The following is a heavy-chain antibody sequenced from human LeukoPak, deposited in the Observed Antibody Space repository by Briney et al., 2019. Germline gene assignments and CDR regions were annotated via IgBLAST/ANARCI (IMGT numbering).Heavy chain of an antibody. Sequence: PGGSLRLSCAASGFTFSSYSMNWVRQAPGKGLEWVSSISRSSSYIYYADSVKGRFTISRDNAKNSLYLQMNSLRAEDTAVYYCARSDAGVLDYWGQGTLVTVSS. CDR3: ARSDAGVLDY. D-gene: IGHD2-8*02. CDR1: GFTFSSYS. V-gene: IGHV3-21*01. J-gene: IGHJ4*02. CDR2: ISRSSSYI.